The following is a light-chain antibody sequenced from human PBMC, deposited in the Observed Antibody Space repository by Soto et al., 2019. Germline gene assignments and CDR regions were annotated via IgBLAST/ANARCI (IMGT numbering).Light chain of an antibody. CDR3: GTWDNSLSAFV. V-gene: IGLV1-36*01. J-gene: IGLJ1*01. Sequence: QSVLTQPPSVSEAPRQRVTISCSGSSSNIGNNAVNWYQQLPGKAPKLLMFYDNLLPSGVSDRFSGSKSGTSATLGITGLQTGDEADYYCGTWDNSLSAFVFGTGTKLTVL. CDR2: YDN. CDR1: SSNIGNNA.